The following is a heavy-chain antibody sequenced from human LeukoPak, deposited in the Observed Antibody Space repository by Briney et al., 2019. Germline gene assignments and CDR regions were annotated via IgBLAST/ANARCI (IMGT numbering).Heavy chain of an antibody. V-gene: IGHV3-9*03. CDR3: AKDSCSSTSCYGGNWFDP. J-gene: IGHJ5*02. CDR2: ISWNSGSI. CDR1: GFTFDDYA. D-gene: IGHD2-2*01. Sequence: GRSLRLSCAASGFTFDDYAMHWARQAPGKGLEWVSGISWNSGSIGYADSVKGRFTISRDNAKNSLYLQMNSLRAEDMALYYCAKDSCSSTSCYGGNWFDPWGQGTLVTVSS.